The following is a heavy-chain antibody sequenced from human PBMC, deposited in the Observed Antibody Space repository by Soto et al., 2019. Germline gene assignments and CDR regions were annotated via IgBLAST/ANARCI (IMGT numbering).Heavy chain of an antibody. Sequence: QLQLQESGPGLVKPSETLSLTCTVSGGSISSSSYYWGWIRQPPGKGLEWIGSIYYSGSTYYNPSLQSRATMTVDTSKAQCPLKLSSVTAADTAVYYCARESRKYDFWSGYYIDYYYYGMDVWGQGTTVTVSS. CDR1: GGSISSSSYY. V-gene: IGHV4-39*02. CDR3: ARESRKYDFWSGYYIDYYYYGMDV. J-gene: IGHJ6*02. D-gene: IGHD3-3*01. CDR2: IYYSGST.